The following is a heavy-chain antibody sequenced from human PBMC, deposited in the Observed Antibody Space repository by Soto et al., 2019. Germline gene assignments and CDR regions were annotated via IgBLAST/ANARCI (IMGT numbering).Heavy chain of an antibody. CDR3: ARVAYGAYHFDY. Sequence: EVQLVESGGGLVQPGGSLRLSCAASGFTFSSYWMHWVRQAPGEGLVWVSRINTDGSTRSYADSVKGRFTISRDNAKTTLFLQMNSLRPEDTAVYYCARVAYGAYHFDYWGQGTLVT. CDR1: GFTFSSYW. CDR2: INTDGSTR. V-gene: IGHV3-74*01. J-gene: IGHJ4*02. D-gene: IGHD2-21*01.